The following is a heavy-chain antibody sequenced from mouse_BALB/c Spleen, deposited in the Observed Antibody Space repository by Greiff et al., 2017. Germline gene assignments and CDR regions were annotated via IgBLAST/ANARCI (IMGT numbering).Heavy chain of an antibody. V-gene: IGHV5-17*02. CDR2: ISSGSSTI. CDR1: GFTFSSFG. J-gene: IGHJ4*01. CDR3: AREGSYDYDAYYAMDY. D-gene: IGHD2-4*01. Sequence: EVQLVESGGGLVQPGGSRKLSCAASGFTFSSFGMHWVRQAPEKGLEWVAYISSGSSTIYYADTVKGRFTISRDNPKNTLFLQMTSLRSEDTAMYYCAREGSYDYDAYYAMDYWGQGTSVTVSS.